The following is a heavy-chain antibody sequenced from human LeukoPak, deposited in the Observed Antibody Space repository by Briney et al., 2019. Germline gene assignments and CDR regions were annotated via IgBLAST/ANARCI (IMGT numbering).Heavy chain of an antibody. CDR1: GGSISGSRRN. CDR2: IRYIGTT. J-gene: IGHJ5*01. CDR3: TRQLSWASDTGDS. V-gene: IGHV4-39*01. D-gene: IGHD6-13*01. Sequence: SETLSLTCNVSGGSISGSRRNWGWVRPPPGGGLEWIGSIRYIGTTYYNPPLQSRLTISVDNSQNQFSLKLKSVTAADTSMYYCTRQLSWASDTGDSWGQGTLVTVSS.